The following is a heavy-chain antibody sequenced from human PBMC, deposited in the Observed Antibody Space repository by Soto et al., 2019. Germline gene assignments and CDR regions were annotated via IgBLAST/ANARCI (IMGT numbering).Heavy chain of an antibody. CDR2: IYYSGST. CDR3: VRDVPVGGEESFFDY. Sequence: SETLSLTCTVSGGSISSYYWSWIRQPPGKGLEWIGYIYYSGSTNYNPSLKSRVTISVDTSKNQFSLKLSSVTAADTAVYYCVRDVPVGGEESFFDYWGQEAQLSVSS. D-gene: IGHD2-15*01. V-gene: IGHV4-59*01. CDR1: GGSISSYY. J-gene: IGHJ4*02.